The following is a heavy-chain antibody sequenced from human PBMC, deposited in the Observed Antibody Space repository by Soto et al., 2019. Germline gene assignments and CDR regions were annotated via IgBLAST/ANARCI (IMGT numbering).Heavy chain of an antibody. CDR2: IYPGDSDT. Sequence: PGESLKISCKGSGYSFTSYWIGWVRQMPGKGLEWMGIIYPGDSDTRYSPSFQGQVTISADKSISTAYLQWSSLKASDTAMYYCARYDGGNSAYYYYGMDVWGQGTKVTVSS. CDR3: ARYDGGNSAYYYYGMDV. D-gene: IGHD2-21*02. V-gene: IGHV5-51*01. J-gene: IGHJ6*02. CDR1: GYSFTSYW.